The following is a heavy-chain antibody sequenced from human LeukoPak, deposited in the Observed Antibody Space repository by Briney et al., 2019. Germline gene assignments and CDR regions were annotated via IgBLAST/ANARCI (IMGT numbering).Heavy chain of an antibody. J-gene: IGHJ4*02. Sequence: GGSLRLSCAVSGFTFSDYAMSWVRQAPGKGLEWVSHISGSGGSTHYSDSVKGRFTISRDNSKNTLYLQMNSLRAEDTAVYYCARRAGAYSHPYDYWGQGTLVTVSS. V-gene: IGHV3-23*01. CDR2: ISGSGGST. CDR1: GFTFSDYA. CDR3: ARRAGAYSHPYDY. D-gene: IGHD4/OR15-4a*01.